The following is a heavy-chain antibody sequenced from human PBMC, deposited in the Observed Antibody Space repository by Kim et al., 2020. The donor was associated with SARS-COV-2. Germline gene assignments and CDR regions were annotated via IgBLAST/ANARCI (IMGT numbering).Heavy chain of an antibody. CDR3: ITDRGFGLGGYF. V-gene: IGHV3-15*01. CDR1: GFTFSNAW. J-gene: IGHJ4*02. CDR2: IKSKTDGGTT. Sequence: GGSLRLSCAASGFTFSNAWMNWVRQAPGKGLEWVGRIKSKTDGGTTDYAAPVKGRFTISRDDSKNTLYLQMNSLKTEDTAVYYCITDRGFGLGGYFWGQGTLVTVSS. D-gene: IGHD3-10*01.